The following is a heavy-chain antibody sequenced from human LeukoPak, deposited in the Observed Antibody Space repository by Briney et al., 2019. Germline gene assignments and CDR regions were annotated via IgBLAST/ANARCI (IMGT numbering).Heavy chain of an antibody. CDR2: ISWNSGSI. D-gene: IGHD3-10*01. CDR1: GFTFDDYA. J-gene: IGHJ6*03. V-gene: IGHV3-9*01. Sequence: GGSLRLSCAASGFTFDDYAMHWVRQAPGKGLGWVSGISWNSGSIGYADSVKGRFTISRDNAKNSLYLQMNSLRAEDTALYYCAKDRGSLDYYYMDVWGKGTTVTVSS. CDR3: AKDRGSLDYYYMDV.